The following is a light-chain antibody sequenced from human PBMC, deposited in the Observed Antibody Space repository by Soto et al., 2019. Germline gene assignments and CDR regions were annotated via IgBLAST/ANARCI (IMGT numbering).Light chain of an antibody. J-gene: IGKJ1*01. CDR3: QQSYRFPKT. Sequence: DVQMTQSPSSLSASVGDSLTLTCRASQTVTSYLNWYQQKPGKAPKLLIYAASTLQSGVPSRFSGSGSGTEFTLTIMSLQPEDLATYYCQQSYRFPKTFGRGTKVDVK. CDR1: QTVTSY. CDR2: AAS. V-gene: IGKV1-39*01.